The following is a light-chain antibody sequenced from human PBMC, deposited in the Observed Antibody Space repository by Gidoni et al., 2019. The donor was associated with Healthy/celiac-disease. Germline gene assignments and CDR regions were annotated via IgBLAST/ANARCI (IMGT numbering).Light chain of an antibody. CDR1: SSDVGGYNY. Sequence: QSALTPPASVSVSPRQSITLSCTGTSSDVGGYNYVSWYQQHQGKAPKLMIYDVSNRPSGVSNRFSGSKSGNTASLTISGRQAEDEADYYCSSYTSSSTLEVFGGGTKLTVL. V-gene: IGLV2-14*01. CDR3: SSYTSSSTLEV. CDR2: DVS. J-gene: IGLJ2*01.